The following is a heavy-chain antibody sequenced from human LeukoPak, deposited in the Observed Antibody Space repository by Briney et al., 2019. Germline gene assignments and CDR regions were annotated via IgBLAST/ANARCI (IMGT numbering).Heavy chain of an antibody. J-gene: IGHJ6*02. CDR2: LGTNGDT. D-gene: IGHD6-6*01. V-gene: IGHV3-13*01. Sequence: GGSLRLSRVASDFSFSNYDMYWVRQAAGRGLEWVSALGTNGDTYYLGSVRGRFTISRENGKNSLYHQMNSLRVDDTAVYYCAREWRGIASHFHGMDVWGQGTTVTVSS. CDR3: AREWRGIASHFHGMDV. CDR1: DFSFSNYD.